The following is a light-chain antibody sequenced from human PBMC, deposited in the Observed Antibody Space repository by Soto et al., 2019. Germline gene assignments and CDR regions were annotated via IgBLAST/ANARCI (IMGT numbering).Light chain of an antibody. CDR2: GNS. Sequence: QLVLTQPPSVSGAPGQRVTISCTGSSSNIGAGYNVHWCQQLPGTAPKLLIDGNSNRPSGVPDRFSGSKSGTSASLAITGLQAEDEADYYCQSYDSSLSGSVVFGGGTKLTVL. J-gene: IGLJ2*01. CDR1: SSNIGAGYN. CDR3: QSYDSSLSGSVV. V-gene: IGLV1-40*01.